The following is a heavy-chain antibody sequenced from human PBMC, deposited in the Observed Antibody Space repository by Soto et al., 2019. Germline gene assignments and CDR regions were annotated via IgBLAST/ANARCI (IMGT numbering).Heavy chain of an antibody. V-gene: IGHV3-30*18. CDR2: ISYDGSNK. Sequence: GGSLRLSCAASGLTFSSYGMHWVRQAPGKGLEWVAVISYDGSNKYYADSVKGRFTISRDNSKNTLFLQMNSLRPEDTAVYCCAKLWGTSTYDSSGYPIDYWGQGTLVTVSS. CDR3: AKLWGTSTYDSSGYPIDY. CDR1: GLTFSSYG. D-gene: IGHD3-22*01. J-gene: IGHJ4*02.